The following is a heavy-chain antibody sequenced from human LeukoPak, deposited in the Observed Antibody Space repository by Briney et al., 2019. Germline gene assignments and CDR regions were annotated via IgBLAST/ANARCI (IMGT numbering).Heavy chain of an antibody. J-gene: IGHJ4*02. V-gene: IGHV4-34*01. D-gene: IGHD4-11*01. Sequence: PSETLSLTCAVYGGSFSGYYWSWIRQPPGKGLEWIGEINHSGSTNYNPSLKSRVTISVDTSKNQFSLKLSSVTAADTAVYYCARGLGTTVRVDYWGQGTLVNVSS. CDR3: ARGLGTTVRVDY. CDR2: INHSGST. CDR1: GGSFSGYY.